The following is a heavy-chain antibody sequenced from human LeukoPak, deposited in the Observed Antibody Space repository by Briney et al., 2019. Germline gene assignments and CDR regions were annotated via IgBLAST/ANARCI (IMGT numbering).Heavy chain of an antibody. CDR1: GGSITTNY. J-gene: IGHJ4*02. D-gene: IGHD6-13*01. CDR2: IYYTGST. CDR3: ARMSSSWLTVDH. V-gene: IGHV4-59*08. Sequence: SETLSLTCTVSGGSITTNYWNWIRQPPGKGLEWIGYIYYTGSTDYSPSLTSRVTISVDTSKNQFSLKLSSVTAADTAIYYCARMSSSWLTVDHWGQGTLVTVSS.